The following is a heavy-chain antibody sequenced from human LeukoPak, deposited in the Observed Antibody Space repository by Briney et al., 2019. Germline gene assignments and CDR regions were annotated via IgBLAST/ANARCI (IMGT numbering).Heavy chain of an antibody. CDR1: GGSISSGGYY. J-gene: IGHJ3*02. CDR2: IYYSGST. CDR3: ARARDVGKVVISAFDI. D-gene: IGHD3-22*01. V-gene: IGHV4-31*03. Sequence: SQTLSLTCTVSGGSISSGGYYWSWIRQHPGKGLEWIGYIYYSGSTYYNPSLKSRVTISVDTSKNQFSLKLSSVTAADTAVYYCARARDVGKVVISAFDIWGQGTMVTVSS.